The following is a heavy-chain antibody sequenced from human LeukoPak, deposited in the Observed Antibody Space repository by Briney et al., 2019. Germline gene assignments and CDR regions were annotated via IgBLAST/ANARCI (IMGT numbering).Heavy chain of an antibody. CDR1: GGSISSGGYY. J-gene: IGHJ5*02. Sequence: SQTLSLTCTVSGGSISSGGYYWSWIRQHPGKGLEWIGYIYYSGSTYYNPSLKSRATISVDTSKNQFSLKLSSVTAADTAVYYCARGHSSWYGFYWFDPWGQGTLVTVSS. D-gene: IGHD6-13*01. CDR3: ARGHSSWYGFYWFDP. V-gene: IGHV4-31*03. CDR2: IYYSGST.